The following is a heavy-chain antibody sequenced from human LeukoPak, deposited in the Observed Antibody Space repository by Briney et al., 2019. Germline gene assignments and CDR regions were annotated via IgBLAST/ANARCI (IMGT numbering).Heavy chain of an antibody. J-gene: IGHJ4*02. D-gene: IGHD2-2*01. Sequence: PSETLSLTCAVYGGSFSGYYWSWIRQPPGKGLEWIGEINHSGSTNYNPSLKSRVTISVDTSKNQFSLKLSSVTAADTAVYYCARDSTMKSSTSCYDYWGQGTLVTVSS. V-gene: IGHV4-34*01. CDR2: INHSGST. CDR1: GGSFSGYY. CDR3: ARDSTMKSSTSCYDY.